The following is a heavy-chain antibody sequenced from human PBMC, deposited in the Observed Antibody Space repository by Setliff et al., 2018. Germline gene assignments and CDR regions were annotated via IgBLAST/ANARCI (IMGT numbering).Heavy chain of an antibody. CDR1: AFGFSSYW. D-gene: IGHD2-15*01. CDR3: AKGGYCSGGSCYSIHAFDI. Sequence: GGSLRLSCAASAFGFSSYWMSWVRQAPGKGLEWVSGISGSGGATYYAASVKGRFSISRDNSKNTLSLQMNSLRAEDTAVYYCAKGGYCSGGSCYSIHAFDIWGQGTKVTVSS. CDR2: ISGSGGAT. J-gene: IGHJ3*02. V-gene: IGHV3-23*01.